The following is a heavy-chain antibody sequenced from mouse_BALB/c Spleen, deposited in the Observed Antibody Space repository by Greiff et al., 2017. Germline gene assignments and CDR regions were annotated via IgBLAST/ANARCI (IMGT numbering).Heavy chain of an antibody. J-gene: IGHJ2*01. CDR1: GYAFTNYL. CDR3: ARTTKVYFDY. D-gene: IGHD1-1*01. CDR2: INPGSGGT. V-gene: IGHV1-54*03. Sequence: VMLVESGAELVRPGTSVKVSCKASGYAFTNYLIEWVKQRPGQGLEWIGVINPGSGGTNYNEKFKGKATLTADKSSSTAYMQLSSLTSDDSAVYFCARTTKVYFDYWGQGTTLTVSS.